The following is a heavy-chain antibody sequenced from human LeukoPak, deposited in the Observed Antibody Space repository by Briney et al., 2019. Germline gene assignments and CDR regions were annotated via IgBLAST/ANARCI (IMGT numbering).Heavy chain of an antibody. Sequence: KPSETLSLTCAVYGGSFSGYYWSWIRQPPGKGLEWIGEINHSGSTNYNPSLKSRVTISVDTSKNQFSLKLSSVTAADTAVYYCARGLYGSYGSGSYYPWGQGTLVTVSS. CDR2: INHSGST. CDR1: GGSFSGYY. V-gene: IGHV4-34*01. CDR3: ARGLYGSYGSGSYYP. J-gene: IGHJ4*02. D-gene: IGHD3-10*01.